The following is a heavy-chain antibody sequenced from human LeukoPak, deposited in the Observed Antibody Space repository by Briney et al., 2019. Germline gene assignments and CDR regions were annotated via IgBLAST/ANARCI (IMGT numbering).Heavy chain of an antibody. Sequence: PSETLSLTCTVSGYSIGSGYYWGWVRPPPGKGLEWIGGIYYSGSTYYNPSLKSRVTISVDTSKNQFSLKLSSVTAADTAVYYCARDEYSSSSKLDVWGKGTTVTVSS. CDR3: ARDEYSSSSKLDV. CDR2: IYYSGST. CDR1: GYSIGSGYY. V-gene: IGHV4-38-2*02. D-gene: IGHD6-6*01. J-gene: IGHJ6*04.